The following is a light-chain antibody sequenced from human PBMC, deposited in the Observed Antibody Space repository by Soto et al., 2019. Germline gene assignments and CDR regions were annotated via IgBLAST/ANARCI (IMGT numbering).Light chain of an antibody. CDR3: CSYAGSYSYV. Sequence: QSALTQPRSVSGSPGQSVTISCTGTTNDVGNYNYVSWYQQHPSKAPKLMIYDVTKRPSGVPDRFSGSKSGNTASLTISGLQSDDEADYYCCSYAGSYSYVFGSGTKLTVL. CDR1: TNDVGNYNY. J-gene: IGLJ1*01. CDR2: DVT. V-gene: IGLV2-11*01.